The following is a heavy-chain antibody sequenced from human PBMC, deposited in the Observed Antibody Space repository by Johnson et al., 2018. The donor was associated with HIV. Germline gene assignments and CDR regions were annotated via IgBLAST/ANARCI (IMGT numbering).Heavy chain of an antibody. D-gene: IGHD2-15*01. V-gene: IGHV3-15*01. CDR3: TTDLPYCSGHDCYNAFDL. Sequence: VQLVESGGGLVQPGGSLRLSCAASGFTFSYAWMNWVRQAPGKGLEWVGRIKSKTDGGTTDYAAPVKGRFSISRDDSKNTLYLEMNSLKTEDTAVYYCTTDLPYCSGHDCYNAFDLWGQGTTVIVSS. CDR2: IKSKTDGGTT. CDR1: GFTFSYAW. J-gene: IGHJ3*01.